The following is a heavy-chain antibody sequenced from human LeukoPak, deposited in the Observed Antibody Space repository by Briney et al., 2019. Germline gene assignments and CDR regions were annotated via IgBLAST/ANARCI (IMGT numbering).Heavy chain of an antibody. J-gene: IGHJ6*03. CDR1: GFTFSSYW. Sequence: GGSLRLSCAASGFTFSSYWMHWVRQAPGKGLVWVSRINSDGSSTSYADSVKGRFTISRDNAKNTLYLQMNSLRAEDTAVYYCARAYCSGGSCYRAHYYYYYVDVWGKGTTVTVSS. D-gene: IGHD2-15*01. CDR2: INSDGSST. V-gene: IGHV3-74*01. CDR3: ARAYCSGGSCYRAHYYYYYVDV.